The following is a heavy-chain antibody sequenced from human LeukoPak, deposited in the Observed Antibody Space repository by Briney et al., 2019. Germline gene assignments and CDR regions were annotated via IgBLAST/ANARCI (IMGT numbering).Heavy chain of an antibody. Sequence: PSETLSLTCTVSGGSISSSSYYWTWIRQSAGKGLEWIGRIYTTGSTDYNPSLKSRVTISVDTSKNQFSLKLSSVTAADTAVYYCARAHTARGYSYGYRPFNWFDPWGQGTLVTVSS. CDR1: GGSISSSSYY. CDR2: IYTTGST. V-gene: IGHV4-61*02. J-gene: IGHJ5*02. CDR3: ARAHTARGYSYGYRPFNWFDP. D-gene: IGHD5-18*01.